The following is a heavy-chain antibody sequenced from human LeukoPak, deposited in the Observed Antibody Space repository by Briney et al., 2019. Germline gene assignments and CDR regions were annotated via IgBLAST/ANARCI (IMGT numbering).Heavy chain of an antibody. D-gene: IGHD3-9*01. J-gene: IGHJ4*02. V-gene: IGHV1-2*02. CDR3: ARGGDNYDILTQ. CDR1: ENIFTDYY. CDR2: INPHSGGT. Sequence: ASVKVSCKTSENIFTDYYIHWVRQAPGQGLEWLGWINPHSGGTNYAQYFQDRVIMTGDTSISTAYMELKGLISDDTATYYCARGGDNYDILTQWGQGTLVTVSS.